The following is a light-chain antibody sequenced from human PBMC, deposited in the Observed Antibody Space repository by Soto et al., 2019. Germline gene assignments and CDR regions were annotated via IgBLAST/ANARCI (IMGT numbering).Light chain of an antibody. V-gene: IGLV2-14*01. Sequence: QSPLTQPASVSGSPGQSITISCTGTSSDVGGYNYVSWYQQHPGKAPKLMIYDVSNRPSGVSNRFSGSKSGNTASLTISGLQAEDEADYYCSSYTISSTLVVFGGGTKLTVL. J-gene: IGLJ2*01. CDR1: SSDVGGYNY. CDR2: DVS. CDR3: SSYTISSTLVV.